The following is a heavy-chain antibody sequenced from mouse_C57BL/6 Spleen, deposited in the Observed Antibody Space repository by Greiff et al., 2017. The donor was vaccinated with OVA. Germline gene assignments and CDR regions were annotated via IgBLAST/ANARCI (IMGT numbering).Heavy chain of an antibody. Sequence: VQLQQPGAELVKPGASVTLSCKASGYTFTSYWMHWVKQRPGQGLEWIGMIHPNSGSTNYNEKFKSKATLPVDKSSSKAYMQLSSLTSEDAAVYYCARAYYYPYCDYWGQGTTLTVSS. V-gene: IGHV1-64*01. D-gene: IGHD1-1*01. CDR1: GYTFTSYW. J-gene: IGHJ2*01. CDR3: ARAYYYPYCDY. CDR2: IHPNSGST.